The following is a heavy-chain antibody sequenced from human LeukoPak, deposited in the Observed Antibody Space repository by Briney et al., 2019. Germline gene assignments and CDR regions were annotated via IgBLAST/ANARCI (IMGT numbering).Heavy chain of an antibody. CDR1: GGSISSSSYY. V-gene: IGHV4-39*01. CDR2: IYYSGST. J-gene: IGHJ3*02. D-gene: IGHD3-3*01. Sequence: SETLSLTCTVSGGSISSSSYYWGWIRQPPGKGLEWIGSIYYSGSTYHNPSLKSRVTISVDTSKNQFSLKLSSVTAADTAVYYCARQDHFWSGFAFDIWGQGTMVTVSS. CDR3: ARQDHFWSGFAFDI.